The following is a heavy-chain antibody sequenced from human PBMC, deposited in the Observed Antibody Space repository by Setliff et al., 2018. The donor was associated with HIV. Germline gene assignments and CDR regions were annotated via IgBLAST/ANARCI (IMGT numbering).Heavy chain of an antibody. V-gene: IGHV4-39*01. J-gene: IGHJ4*02. CDR2: IYYTGTT. CDR1: GGSISSRSNY. D-gene: IGHD3-22*01. CDR3: AKPYYDISGYYFYYFDY. Sequence: LSLTCTVSGGSISSRSNYWGWIRQPPGKGLEWIGTIYYTGTTYYNPSLQSRVTLSVDTSKNQFSLKLSSVTAADTAFYYCAKPYYDISGYYFYYFDYWGQGTLGTVSS.